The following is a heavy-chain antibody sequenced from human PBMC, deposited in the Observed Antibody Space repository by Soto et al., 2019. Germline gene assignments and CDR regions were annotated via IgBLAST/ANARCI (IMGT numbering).Heavy chain of an antibody. V-gene: IGHV4-31*03. Sequence: QVQLQESGPGLVKPSQTLSLTCIVSGDSISRGGYFWTWIRQHPGKGLEWIGYIYDSGSAFYNPSLKSRVTLSVDASQNQFSLNLRSETAACTAVFYSPRGILRPIDSMDDWGKGTAVDVSS. J-gene: IGHJ6*03. CDR1: GDSISRGGYF. CDR3: PRGILRPIDSMDD. D-gene: IGHD1-26*01. CDR2: IYDSGSA.